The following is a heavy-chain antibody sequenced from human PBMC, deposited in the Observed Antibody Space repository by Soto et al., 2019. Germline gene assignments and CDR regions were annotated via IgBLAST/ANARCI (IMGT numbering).Heavy chain of an antibody. CDR3: ARVGVQSGYYDSSGYYYVFDY. D-gene: IGHD3-22*01. V-gene: IGHV4-30-4*01. CDR1: GVSISSGDYY. Sequence: SETLSLTCVVSGVSISSGDYYWTWIRQPPGKGLEWIGYVSYGGSTYYSPSLKSRVTISVDTSKNQFSLKLRSVTAADTAVYFCARVGVQSGYYDSSGYYYVFDYWGQGTLVTVSS. J-gene: IGHJ4*02. CDR2: VSYGGST.